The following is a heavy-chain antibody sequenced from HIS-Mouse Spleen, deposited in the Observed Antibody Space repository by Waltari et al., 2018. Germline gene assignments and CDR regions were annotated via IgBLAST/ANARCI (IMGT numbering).Heavy chain of an antibody. J-gene: IGHJ3*02. CDR1: GFTFSSYW. D-gene: IGHD1-1*01. V-gene: IGHV3-74*01. CDR2: INSEGSST. Sequence: EVQLVESGGGLVQPGGSLRLSCAASGFTFSSYWMHWVRQAPGKGLVLVSRINSEGSSTSYADYVKGRFTISRDNAKNTLYLQMNSLRAEDTAVYYCARDLELDAFDIWGQGTMVTVSS. CDR3: ARDLELDAFDI.